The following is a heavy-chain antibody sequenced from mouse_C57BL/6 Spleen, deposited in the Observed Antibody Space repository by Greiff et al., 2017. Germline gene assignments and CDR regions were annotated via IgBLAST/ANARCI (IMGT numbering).Heavy chain of an antibody. V-gene: IGHV1-78*01. Sequence: SDAELVKPGASVKISCKVSGYTFTDHTIHWMKQRPEQGLEWIGYIYPRDGSTKYNEKFKGKATLTADKSSSTAYMQLNSLTSEDSAVYFCARRHAQATEENYFDYWGQGTTLTVSS. CDR1: GYTFTDHT. CDR3: ARRHAQATEENYFDY. D-gene: IGHD3-2*02. CDR2: IYPRDGST. J-gene: IGHJ2*01.